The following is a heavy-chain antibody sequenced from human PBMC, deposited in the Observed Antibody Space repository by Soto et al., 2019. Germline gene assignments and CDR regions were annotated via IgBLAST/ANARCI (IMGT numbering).Heavy chain of an antibody. CDR2: IYYSGST. Sequence: SETLCLTCTVSGGSISSISYYGGWIRQPPGKGLEWIGSIYYSGSTYYNPSLKSRVTISVDTSKNQFSLKLSSVTAADTAVYYCARDRRDIVATIPFDYWGQGTLVTVS. V-gene: IGHV4-39*02. D-gene: IGHD5-12*01. CDR3: ARDRRDIVATIPFDY. J-gene: IGHJ4*02. CDR1: GGSISSISYY.